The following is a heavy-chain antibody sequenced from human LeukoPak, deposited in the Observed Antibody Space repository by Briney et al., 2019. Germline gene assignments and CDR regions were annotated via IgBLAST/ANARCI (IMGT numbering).Heavy chain of an antibody. Sequence: GGSLRLSCAASGFTFSSYWMSWVRQAPGKGLEWVANIKRDGSEKYYVDSVKGRFTISRDNAKNSLYLQMNSLRAEDTAVYYCARDSQYQLKYYYYGMDVWGKGTTVTVSS. V-gene: IGHV3-7*03. CDR1: GFTFSSYW. CDR3: ARDSQYQLKYYYYGMDV. J-gene: IGHJ6*04. D-gene: IGHD2-2*01. CDR2: IKRDGSEK.